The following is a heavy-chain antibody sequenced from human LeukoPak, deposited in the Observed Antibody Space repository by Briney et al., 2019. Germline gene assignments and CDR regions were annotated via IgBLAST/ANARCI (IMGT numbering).Heavy chain of an antibody. J-gene: IGHJ4*02. CDR1: GGSISSYY. CDR2: IYYSGST. CDR3: ARDIGYGSGIYYFDY. V-gene: IGHV4-59*12. Sequence: SETLSLTCTVSGGSISSYYWSWIRQPPGKGLEWIGYIYYSGSTNYNPSLKSRVTISVDTSKNQFSLKLSSVTAADTAVYYCARDIGYGSGIYYFDYWGQGTLVTVSS. D-gene: IGHD3-10*01.